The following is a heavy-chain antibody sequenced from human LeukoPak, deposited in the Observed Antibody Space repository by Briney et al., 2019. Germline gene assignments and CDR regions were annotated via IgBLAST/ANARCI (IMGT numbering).Heavy chain of an antibody. V-gene: IGHV1-69*04. D-gene: IGHD5-18*01. CDR3: ARGSEVDTAMVHLDY. CDR2: IIPILGIA. J-gene: IGHJ4*02. CDR1: GGTFSSYA. Sequence: SVKVSCKASGGTFSSYAISWVRQAPGQGLEWMGRIIPILGIANYAQKFQGRVTITADKFTSTAYMELSSLRSEDTAVYYCARGSEVDTAMVHLDYWGQGTLVTVSS.